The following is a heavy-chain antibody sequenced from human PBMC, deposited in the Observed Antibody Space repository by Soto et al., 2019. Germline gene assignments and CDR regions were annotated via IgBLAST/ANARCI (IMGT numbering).Heavy chain of an antibody. D-gene: IGHD2-15*01. CDR2: IYYSGNT. CDR3: ARRSGARCYNY. J-gene: IGHJ4*02. V-gene: IGHV4-39*01. Sequence: QLQLQESGPGLMKPSETLSLTCTISGGGIYSDGYYWGWIRQSPGKGLEWIGNIYYSGNTYYNPSLKSXXTXSXXTSKNQFSLKLTSVTAADTAVYYCARRSGARCYNYWGRGTLVTVSS. CDR1: GGGIYSDGYY.